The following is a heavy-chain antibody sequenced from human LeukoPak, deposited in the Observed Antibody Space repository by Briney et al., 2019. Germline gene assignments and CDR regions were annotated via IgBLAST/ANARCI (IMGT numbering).Heavy chain of an antibody. D-gene: IGHD5-24*01. CDR1: GGSFSGYY. V-gene: IGHV4-34*01. J-gene: IGHJ4*02. CDR2: ISHSGST. Sequence: SETLSLTCAVYGGSFSGYYWSWIRQPPGKGLEWIGEISHSGSTNYNPSLKSRVTISVDTSKNQFSLKLSPVTAADTAVYYCARARMAGSFDYWGQGTLVTVSS. CDR3: ARARMAGSFDY.